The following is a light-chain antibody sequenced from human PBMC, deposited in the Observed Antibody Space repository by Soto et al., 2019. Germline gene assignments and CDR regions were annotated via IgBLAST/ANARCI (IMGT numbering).Light chain of an antibody. V-gene: IGLV2-23*02. CDR2: EVS. Sequence: QSALTQPASVSGSPGQSITISCTGTSSDVGSHNLVSWYQQHPGQAPKLMIYEVSKRPLGVSTRFSASKSGNTASLTISGLPAEDEADYFRCSYGGSRAVFGGGPQLTVL. CDR1: SSDVGSHNL. J-gene: IGLJ7*01. CDR3: CSYGGSRAV.